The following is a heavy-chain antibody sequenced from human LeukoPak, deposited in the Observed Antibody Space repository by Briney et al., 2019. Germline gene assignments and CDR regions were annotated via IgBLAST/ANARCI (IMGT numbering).Heavy chain of an antibody. CDR2: ISGSGGST. D-gene: IGHD1-26*01. CDR1: GFTFSSYG. V-gene: IGHV3-23*01. CDR3: AKDPGGSGSYNN. J-gene: IGHJ4*02. Sequence: GGSLRLSCAASGFTFSSYGMSWVRQAPGKGLEWVSAISGSGGSTYYADSVKGRFTISRDNSKNTLYLQMNSLRAEDTAVYYCAKDPGGSGSYNNWGQGTLVTVSS.